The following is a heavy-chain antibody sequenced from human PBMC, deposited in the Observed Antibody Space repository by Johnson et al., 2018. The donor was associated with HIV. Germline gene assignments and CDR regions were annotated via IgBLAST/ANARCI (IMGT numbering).Heavy chain of an antibody. CDR2: IHSDGSST. D-gene: IGHD5-12*01. CDR1: GFTFSSYW. CDR3: ARDRRLADAFDI. J-gene: IGHJ3*02. V-gene: IGHV3-74*01. Sequence: VQLVESGGGLVQPGGSLRLSCAASGFTFSSYWMHWVRQAPGKGLVRVSRIHSDGSSTSDAASVKGRFTISRDNAKNTLYLQMNSLRAEDTAVYYCARDRRLADAFDIWGQGTMATVSS.